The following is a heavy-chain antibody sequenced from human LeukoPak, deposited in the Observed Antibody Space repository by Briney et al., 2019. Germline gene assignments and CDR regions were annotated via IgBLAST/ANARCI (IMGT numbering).Heavy chain of an antibody. D-gene: IGHD6-19*01. V-gene: IGHV3-23*01. CDR2: ISGSGGST. CDR3: AKDPIAVAKSGYFDY. CDR1: GFTFSSYA. Sequence: GGSLRLSCAASGFTFSSYAMSWVRQAPGKGPEWVSAISGSGGSTYYADSVKGRFTISRDNSKNTLYLQMNSLRAEDTAVYYCAKDPIAVAKSGYFDYWGQGTLVTVSS. J-gene: IGHJ4*02.